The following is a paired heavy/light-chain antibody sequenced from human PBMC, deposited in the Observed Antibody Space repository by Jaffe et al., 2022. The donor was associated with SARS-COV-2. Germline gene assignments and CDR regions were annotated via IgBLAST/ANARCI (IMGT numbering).Heavy chain of an antibody. J-gene: IGHJ4*02. CDR1: GGSISSYN. CDR2: ILDSGST. CDR3: AASRMGGGACDY. V-gene: IGHV4-59*01. D-gene: IGHD3-16*01. Sequence: QVQLQESGPGLVKPSETLSLTCTVSGGSISSYNWNWIRQPPGKGLEWIGYILDSGSTKYNPSLKSRVTISADTSKNQFSLRLSSVTAADTAVYYCAASRMGGGACDYWGQGTLVTVSS.
Light chain of an antibody. V-gene: IGLV7-46*01. CDR1: TGVVTSGLY. CDR3: LLSYSGAFV. Sequence: QAVVTQEPSLTVPPGGTVTLTCGSSTGVVTSGLYPYWFQQKPGQAPRTLIYDTSKKHSWTPARFSGSLLGGKAALTLSGAQPEDEADYYCLLSYSGAFVFGTGTKVTVL. J-gene: IGLJ1*01. CDR2: DTS.